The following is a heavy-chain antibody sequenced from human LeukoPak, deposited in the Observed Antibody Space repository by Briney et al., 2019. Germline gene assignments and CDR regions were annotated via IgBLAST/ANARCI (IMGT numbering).Heavy chain of an antibody. Sequence: ASVKVSCKASGYTFTSYYMHWVRQAPGQGLEWMGIINPSGGSTSYEQKFQGRVTMTRDTSTSTVYMELSSLRSEDTAVYYCARLFLSGSYYDSSGSLPDAFDIWGQGTMVTVSS. CDR2: INPSGGST. J-gene: IGHJ3*02. D-gene: IGHD3-22*01. V-gene: IGHV1-46*01. CDR3: ARLFLSGSYYDSSGSLPDAFDI. CDR1: GYTFTSYY.